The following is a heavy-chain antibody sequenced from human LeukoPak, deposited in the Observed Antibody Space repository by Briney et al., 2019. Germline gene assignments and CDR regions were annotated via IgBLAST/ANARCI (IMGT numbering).Heavy chain of an antibody. CDR3: ARASAEYAVTDGFDT. CDR1: GFTFRDYT. J-gene: IGHJ5*02. D-gene: IGHD2-2*01. V-gene: IGHV3-21*01. Sequence: GGSLRLSCAASGFTFRDYTMNWVRQSPGKGLQWVSYVSFGSSYISYADSLKGRFTISRDDAKSSVYLEMTSLRAEDTAVYYCARASAEYAVTDGFDTWGPGTLVTVSS. CDR2: VSFGSSYI.